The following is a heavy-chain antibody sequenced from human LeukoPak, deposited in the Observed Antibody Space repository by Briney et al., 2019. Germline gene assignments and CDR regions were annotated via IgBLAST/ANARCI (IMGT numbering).Heavy chain of an antibody. CDR3: AKAAYSYGDFDY. CDR2: ISGSGGST. D-gene: IGHD5-18*01. J-gene: IGHJ4*02. Sequence: GGSLRLSCAASGFTFGGYAMTWVRQAPGKGLEWVSAISGSGGSTYYADSVKGRFTISRDNSKNTLYLQMNSLRAEDTAVYYCAKAAYSYGDFDYWGQGTLVTVSS. V-gene: IGHV3-23*01. CDR1: GFTFGGYA.